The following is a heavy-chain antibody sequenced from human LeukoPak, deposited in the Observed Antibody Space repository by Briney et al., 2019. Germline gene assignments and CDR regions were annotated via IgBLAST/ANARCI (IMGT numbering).Heavy chain of an antibody. CDR3: ARGYCTNGVCYKHPLDY. V-gene: IGHV1-2*02. CDR2: INPNSGGT. CDR1: GYTFTGYY. Sequence: ASVKVSCTASGYTFTGYYMHWVRQAPGQGLEWMGWINPNSGGTNYAQKFQGRVTMTRDMSTSTVYMELSSLRSEDTAVYYCARGYCTNGVCYKHPLDYWGQGTLVTVSP. J-gene: IGHJ4*02. D-gene: IGHD2-8*01.